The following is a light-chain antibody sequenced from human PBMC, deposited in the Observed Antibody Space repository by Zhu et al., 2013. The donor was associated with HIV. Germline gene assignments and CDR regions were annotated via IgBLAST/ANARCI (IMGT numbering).Light chain of an antibody. J-gene: IGLJ1*01. CDR1: KSNIGRNI. CDR2: SSD. V-gene: IGLV1-44*01. Sequence: QSVLTQPPSASGTPGQTITIPCSGGKSNIGRNIVNWYQQVPGMAPKLLIYSSDRRPSGVPDRFSGSRSGSSASLAISGLQSDDEADYYCAAWDDSLNVYVFGPATTVTVL. CDR3: AAWDDSLNVYV.